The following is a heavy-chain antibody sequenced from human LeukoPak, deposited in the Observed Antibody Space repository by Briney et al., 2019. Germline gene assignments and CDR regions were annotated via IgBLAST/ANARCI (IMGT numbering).Heavy chain of an antibody. J-gene: IGHJ6*03. CDR1: GGSISSYY. V-gene: IGHV4-59*01. Sequence: SETLSLTCTVSGGSISSYYWNWIRQPPGKGLEWIGYIYYSGSTNYNPSLKSRVTISVDTSKNQFSLKLSSVTAADTAVYYCARVARGYYYYMDVWGKGTTVTVPS. CDR3: ARVARGYYYYMDV. CDR2: IYYSGST. D-gene: IGHD2-15*01.